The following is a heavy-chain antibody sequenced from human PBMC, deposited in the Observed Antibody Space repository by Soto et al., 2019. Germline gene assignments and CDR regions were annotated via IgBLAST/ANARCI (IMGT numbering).Heavy chain of an antibody. D-gene: IGHD1-26*01. J-gene: IGHJ5*02. Sequence: QVQLQESGPGLVKPSETLSLTCTVSGGSMNGYFWSWIRQPPGKGLEWIGYIYYTGITNYNLSLKSRVTISIDTSKKQFSLKVSSATAADTAVYYCARQGPSETYYGWFDHWGQGTLVTVSS. V-gene: IGHV4-59*08. CDR3: ARQGPSETYYGWFDH. CDR1: GGSMNGYF. CDR2: IYYTGIT.